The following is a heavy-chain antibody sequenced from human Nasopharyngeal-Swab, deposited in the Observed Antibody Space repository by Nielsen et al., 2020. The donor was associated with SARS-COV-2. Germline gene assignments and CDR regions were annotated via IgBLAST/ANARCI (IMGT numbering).Heavy chain of an antibody. CDR2: INPSGGST. J-gene: IGHJ4*02. V-gene: IGHV1-46*01. CDR3: ARSAYEFDY. D-gene: IGHD3-3*01. CDR1: GYTFTSYY. Sequence: ASVKVSCKASGYTFTSYYMHWVRQAPGQGLEWMGIINPSGGSTSYAQKFQGRVTITRDTSASTAYMELSSLRSEDTAVYYCARSAYEFDYWGQGTLVTVSS.